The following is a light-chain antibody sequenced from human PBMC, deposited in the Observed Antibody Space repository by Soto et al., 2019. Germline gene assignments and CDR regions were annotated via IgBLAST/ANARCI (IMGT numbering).Light chain of an antibody. CDR1: ESLARSDGNTY. Sequence: EIVMTQTPLSSGVTLGQPASIYCRSSESLARSDGNTYLSWLHQRPGQPPRLLIYKISNRFSGVPDRFNGSGAGTDFTLKVSRVEPEDVGTYYCMQATQFPWTFGQGTKVDIK. J-gene: IGKJ1*01. V-gene: IGKV2-24*01. CDR3: MQATQFPWT. CDR2: KIS.